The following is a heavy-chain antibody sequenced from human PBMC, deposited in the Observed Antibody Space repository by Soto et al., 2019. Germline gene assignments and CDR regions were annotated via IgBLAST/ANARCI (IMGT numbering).Heavy chain of an antibody. CDR1: GFTFSDYF. Sequence: QVQLVESGGGLVKPGGSLRLSCGASGFTFSDYFMAWIRQPPGKGLEWLSYISSSGSTIYYADSVKGRFTISRDNAKNSLYLQMNSLRAEDTALYYCARVTEAYCGGDCYVTDAFDIWGQGTMVTVSS. D-gene: IGHD2-21*02. CDR2: ISSSGSTI. J-gene: IGHJ3*02. V-gene: IGHV3-11*01. CDR3: ARVTEAYCGGDCYVTDAFDI.